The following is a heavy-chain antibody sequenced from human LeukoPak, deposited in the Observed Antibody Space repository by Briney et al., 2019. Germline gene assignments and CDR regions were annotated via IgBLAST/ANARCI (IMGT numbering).Heavy chain of an antibody. D-gene: IGHD3-10*01. CDR2: ISGSGGST. Sequence: PGGSLRLSCAASGFTFRSYAMSWVRQARGKGLEWVSAISGSGGSTYYADSVKGRFTISRDNSKNTLYLQMNSLRAEDTAVYYCAKRASMVFNYYYGMDVRGQGTTVTVSS. J-gene: IGHJ6*02. V-gene: IGHV3-23*01. CDR3: AKRASMVFNYYYGMDV. CDR1: GFTFRSYA.